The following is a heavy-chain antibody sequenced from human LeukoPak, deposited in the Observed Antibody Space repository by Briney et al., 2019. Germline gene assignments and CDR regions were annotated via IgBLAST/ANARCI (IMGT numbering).Heavy chain of an antibody. D-gene: IGHD3-10*01. CDR1: GGSISISSYY. CDR2: IYYSGST. CDR3: ARRDYYGSGSLDY. V-gene: IGHV4-39*01. J-gene: IGHJ4*02. Sequence: PSETLSLTCTVSGGSISISSYYWGWIRQPPGKGLEWIGSIYYSGSTYYNPSLKSRVTISVDTSKNQFSLKLSSVTAADTAVYYCARRDYYGSGSLDYWGQGTLVTVSS.